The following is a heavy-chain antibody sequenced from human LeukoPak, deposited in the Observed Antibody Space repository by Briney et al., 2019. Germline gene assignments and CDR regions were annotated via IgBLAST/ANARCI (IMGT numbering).Heavy chain of an antibody. J-gene: IGHJ3*02. CDR1: GGTFSSYA. D-gene: IGHD3-3*01. V-gene: IGHV1-2*02. CDR2: INPNSGGT. CDR3: ASTASLEDAFDI. Sequence: ASVKVSCKASGGTFSSYAISWVRQAPGQGLEWMGWINPNSGGTNYAQKFQGRVTMTRDTSISTAYMELSRLRSDDTAVYYCASTASLEDAFDIWGQGTMVTVSS.